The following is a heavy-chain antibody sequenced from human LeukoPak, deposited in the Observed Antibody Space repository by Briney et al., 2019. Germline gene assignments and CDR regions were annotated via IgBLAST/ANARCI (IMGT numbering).Heavy chain of an antibody. Sequence: VASVKVSCKASGGTFSSYAISWVRQAPGQGLEWMGRIIPIFGTANYAQKFQGRVTITTDESTSTAYMELSSLRSEDTAVCYCARQAGYCSGGSCYPDYDYWGQGTLVTVSS. CDR1: GGTFSSYA. V-gene: IGHV1-69*05. CDR2: IIPIFGTA. D-gene: IGHD2-15*01. CDR3: ARQAGYCSGGSCYPDYDY. J-gene: IGHJ4*02.